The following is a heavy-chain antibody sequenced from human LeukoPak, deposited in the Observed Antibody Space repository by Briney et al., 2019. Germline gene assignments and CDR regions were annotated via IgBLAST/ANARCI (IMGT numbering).Heavy chain of an antibody. CDR3: ARESSWYRYFDY. CDR1: GFTFSSYA. D-gene: IGHD6-13*01. V-gene: IGHV3-30*02. J-gene: IGHJ4*02. CDR2: IRSDGSNK. Sequence: GGSLRLSCAASGFTFSSYAMHWVRQAPGKGLEWVAFIRSDGSNKSYADSVKGRFTISRDNAKNSLYLQMNSLRAEDTAVYYCARESSWYRYFDYWGQGTLVTVSS.